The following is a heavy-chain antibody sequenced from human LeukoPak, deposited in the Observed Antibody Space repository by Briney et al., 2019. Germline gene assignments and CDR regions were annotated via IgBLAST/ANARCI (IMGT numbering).Heavy chain of an antibody. CDR2: ISSSSSYI. CDR3: ARDATGLGAPDYFDY. D-gene: IGHD1-26*01. CDR1: GFTFSSYG. V-gene: IGHV3-21*01. Sequence: GGSLRLSCAASGFTFSSYGMNWVRQAPGKGLEWVSSISSSSSYIYYADSVKGRFTISRDNAKNSLYLQMNSLRAEDTAVYYCARDATGLGAPDYFDYWGQGTLVTVSS. J-gene: IGHJ4*02.